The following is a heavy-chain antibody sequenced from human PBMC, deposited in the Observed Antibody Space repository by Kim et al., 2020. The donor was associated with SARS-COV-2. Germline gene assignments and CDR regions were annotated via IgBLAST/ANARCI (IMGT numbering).Heavy chain of an antibody. Sequence: SETLSPTCTVSGGSISSSSYYWGWIRQPPGKGLEWIGSIYYSGSTYYNPSLKSRVTISVDTSKNQFSLKLSSVTAADTAVYYCARQGTYYDILTGSFDYWGQGTLVTVSS. D-gene: IGHD3-9*01. CDR3: ARQGTYYDILTGSFDY. CDR1: GGSISSSSYY. J-gene: IGHJ4*02. V-gene: IGHV4-39*01. CDR2: IYYSGST.